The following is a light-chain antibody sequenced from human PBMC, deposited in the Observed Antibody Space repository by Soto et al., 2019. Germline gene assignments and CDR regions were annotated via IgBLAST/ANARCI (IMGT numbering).Light chain of an antibody. Sequence: DIVMTKASDSLAVSLGERATINCKSSQSALYSSNNKNYLAWYQQKPGQPPKLLIYWASTRESGVPDRFSGSGSGTDFTLTISSLQAEDVAVYYCQQYYSTPPTFGGGTKVDIK. CDR3: QQYYSTPPT. CDR2: WAS. J-gene: IGKJ4*01. V-gene: IGKV4-1*01. CDR1: QSALYSSNNKNY.